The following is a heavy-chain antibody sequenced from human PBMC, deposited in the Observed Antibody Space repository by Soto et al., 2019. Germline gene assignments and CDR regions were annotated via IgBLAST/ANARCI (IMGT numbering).Heavy chain of an antibody. V-gene: IGHV3-23*01. Sequence: EVQLLESGGGLVQPGGSLRLSCAASGFTFSNYAMSWARQAPGKGLEWVSAISGSGCTTHYADSVKGRFTISRDNSKNTLYLQMNSLRVEDTAVYYWAKDRSSTSCYAFDYWGQGSLVSVSS. D-gene: IGHD2-2*01. CDR3: AKDRSSTSCYAFDY. J-gene: IGHJ4*02. CDR2: ISGSGCTT. CDR1: GFTFSNYA.